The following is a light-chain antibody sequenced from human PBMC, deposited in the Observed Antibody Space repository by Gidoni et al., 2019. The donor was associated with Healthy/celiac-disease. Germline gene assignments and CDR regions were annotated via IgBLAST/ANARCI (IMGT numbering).Light chain of an antibody. V-gene: IGKV3-11*01. CDR1: QSVSSY. CDR2: DAS. CDR3: QQRSNWPHT. J-gene: IGKJ3*01. Sequence: IVLTQSPATLSLSPGERATLSCRASQSVSSYLAWYQQKPGQAPRLLIYDASNRATGIPARFRGSGYGTDFTLTISSREPEDVAVYYCQQRSNWPHTFXPXTKVDIK.